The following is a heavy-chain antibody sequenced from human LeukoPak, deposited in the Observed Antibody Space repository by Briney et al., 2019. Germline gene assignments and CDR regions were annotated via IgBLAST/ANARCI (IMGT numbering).Heavy chain of an antibody. D-gene: IGHD6-13*01. CDR1: GGSISSSSYY. CDR3: ARAETYSSSWSENWFDP. Sequence: SETLSLTCTVSGGSISSSSYYWGWIRQPPGKGLEWIGSIYYSGSTYYNPSLKSRVTISVDTSKNQFSLKLSSVTAADTAVYYCARAETYSSSWSENWFDPWGQGTLLTVSS. V-gene: IGHV4-39*07. J-gene: IGHJ5*02. CDR2: IYYSGST.